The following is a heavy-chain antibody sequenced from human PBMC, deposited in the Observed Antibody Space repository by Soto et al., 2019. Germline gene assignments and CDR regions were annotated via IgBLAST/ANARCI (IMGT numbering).Heavy chain of an antibody. Sequence: GESLKIPCQGSGYTFSTYWINWVRQMPGKGLEWMGRIDPSDSYINYSPSFQGHVTISADKSISTAYLQWSILKASDAAMYYCARHDHFYDSSGLYYYDLDVWGQGTTVTVSS. CDR3: ARHDHFYDSSGLYYYDLDV. CDR1: GYTFSTYW. CDR2: IDPSDSYI. V-gene: IGHV5-10-1*01. D-gene: IGHD3-22*01. J-gene: IGHJ6*02.